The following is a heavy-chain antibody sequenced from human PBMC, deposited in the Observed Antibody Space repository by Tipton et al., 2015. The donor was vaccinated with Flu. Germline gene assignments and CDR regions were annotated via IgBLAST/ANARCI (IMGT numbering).Heavy chain of an antibody. V-gene: IGHV3-7*01. D-gene: IGHD3-16*01. CDR3: ARFAGGP. CDR2: INQDGSEE. J-gene: IGHJ5*02. CDR1: GFPLSEFW. Sequence: SLRLSCAATGFPLSEFWMNWVRQAPGKGLEWVANINQDGSEESYVESVKGRLTISRDNARNSLYLQMNSLKAEDTAVYSCARFAGGPWGQGTLVTVSS.